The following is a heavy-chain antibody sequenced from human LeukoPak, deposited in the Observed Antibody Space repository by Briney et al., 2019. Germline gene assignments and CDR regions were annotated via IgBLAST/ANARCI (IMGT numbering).Heavy chain of an antibody. CDR2: IYPGDSDT. CDR1: GYSFTSYW. CDR3: ARRQYYYDSSGYYFDY. Sequence: GESLKISCEGSGYSFTSYWIGWVRQMPGKGLEWMGIIYPGDSDTRYSPSLQGQVTISADKSISTAYLQWSSLKASDTAMYYCARRQYYYDSSGYYFDYWGQGTLVTVSS. J-gene: IGHJ4*02. V-gene: IGHV5-51*01. D-gene: IGHD3-22*01.